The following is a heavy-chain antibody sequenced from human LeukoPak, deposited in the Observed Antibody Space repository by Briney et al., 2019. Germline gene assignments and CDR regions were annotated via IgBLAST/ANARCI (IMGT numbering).Heavy chain of an antibody. J-gene: IGHJ4*02. CDR3: ARGRGYSYGYLDY. CDR2: INWNGGST. D-gene: IGHD5-18*01. CDR1: GFTFDDYG. Sequence: GGSLRLSCAASGFTFDDYGMSWVRQAPGKGLEWVSGINWNGGSTGYADSVKGRFTISRDNAKNSLYLQMNSLRAEDAAVYYCARGRGYSYGYLDYWGQGTLVTVSS. V-gene: IGHV3-20*04.